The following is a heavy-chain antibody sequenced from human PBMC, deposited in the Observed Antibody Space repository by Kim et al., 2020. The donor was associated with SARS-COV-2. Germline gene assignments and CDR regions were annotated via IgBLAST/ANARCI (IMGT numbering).Heavy chain of an antibody. Sequence: GGSLRLSCAASGFTFSSYSMNWVRQAPGKGLEWVSSISSSSSYIYYADSVKGRFTISRDNAKNSLYLQMNSLRAEDTAVYYCASGQIGGSSSAYYYYGMDVWGQGTTVTVSS. V-gene: IGHV3-21*01. CDR2: ISSSSSYI. J-gene: IGHJ6*02. CDR1: GFTFSSYS. CDR3: ASGQIGGSSSAYYYYGMDV. D-gene: IGHD6-6*01.